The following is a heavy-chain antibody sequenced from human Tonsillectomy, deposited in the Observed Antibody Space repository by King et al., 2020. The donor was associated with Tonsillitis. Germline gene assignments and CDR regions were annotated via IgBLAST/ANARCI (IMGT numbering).Heavy chain of an antibody. J-gene: IGHJ4*02. D-gene: IGHD2-15*01. Sequence: VQLVESGGGLVKPGGSLRLSCAASGFTFSNAWLSWVRQAPGKGLEWVGRIKSKTDGGTTDYAAPVKGRFTISRDDSKNTLYLQMNSLKTEDTAVYYCTTDHPDIVVVVAATAFDYWGQGTLVTVSS. V-gene: IGHV3-15*01. CDR3: TTDHPDIVVVVAATAFDY. CDR2: IKSKTDGGTT. CDR1: GFTFSNAW.